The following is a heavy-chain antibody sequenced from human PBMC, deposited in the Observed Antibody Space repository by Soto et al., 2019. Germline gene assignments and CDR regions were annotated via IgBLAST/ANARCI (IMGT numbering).Heavy chain of an antibody. Sequence: SLRLSCAASGFTFSSYSMNWVRQAPGKGLEWVSSISSSSTYIHYGDSVKGRFTISRDNAKNSLNLQMNSLRAEDTAVYFCARDTNYYASGSGVDYWGQGILVTSPQ. J-gene: IGHJ4*02. CDR2: ISSSSTYI. CDR3: ARDTNYYASGSGVDY. D-gene: IGHD3-10*01. V-gene: IGHV3-21*01. CDR1: GFTFSSYS.